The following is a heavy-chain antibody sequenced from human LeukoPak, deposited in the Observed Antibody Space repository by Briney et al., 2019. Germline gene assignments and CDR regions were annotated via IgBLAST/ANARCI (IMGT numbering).Heavy chain of an antibody. CDR1: GFTFSSYS. CDR2: ISSSSSYI. D-gene: IGHD4-17*01. J-gene: IGHJ1*01. CDR3: ARAKIDYGDYGYFHD. V-gene: IGHV3-21*01. Sequence: GGSLRLSCAASGFTFSSYSMNWVRQAPGKGLEWVSSISSSSSYIYYADSVKGRFTISRDNAKNSMYIQINSLRATVPGVSYVARAKIDYGDYGYFHDWGQGTLVTVSA.